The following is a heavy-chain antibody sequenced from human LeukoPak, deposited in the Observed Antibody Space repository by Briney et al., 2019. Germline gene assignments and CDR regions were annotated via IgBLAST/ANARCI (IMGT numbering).Heavy chain of an antibody. D-gene: IGHD1-26*01. CDR2: IDTSSTTK. V-gene: IGHV3-48*01. Sequence: GGSLRLSCAASGFSFSSSGMNWVRQAPGKGLEWVSYIDTSSTTKNYADSVKGRFTISRDNSKNTLYLQMNSLRAEDTAVYYCARDLGGTYFDYWGQGTLVTVSS. CDR3: ARDLGGTYFDY. CDR1: GFSFSSSG. J-gene: IGHJ4*02.